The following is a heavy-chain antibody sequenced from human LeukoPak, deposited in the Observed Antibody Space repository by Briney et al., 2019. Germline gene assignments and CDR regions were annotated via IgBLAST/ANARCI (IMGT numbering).Heavy chain of an antibody. CDR2: ISPGNGNT. Sequence: ASVKVSCKASGYTFTRYIMNWVRQAPGQRPEWMGWISPGNGNTKYSEKFQDRVTFTRDTSATTAYMELSSLRSEDTAVYYCARERVTTTAFDYWGQGTLVTVSS. J-gene: IGHJ4*02. V-gene: IGHV1-3*01. CDR1: GYTFTRYI. D-gene: IGHD5-12*01. CDR3: ARERVTTTAFDY.